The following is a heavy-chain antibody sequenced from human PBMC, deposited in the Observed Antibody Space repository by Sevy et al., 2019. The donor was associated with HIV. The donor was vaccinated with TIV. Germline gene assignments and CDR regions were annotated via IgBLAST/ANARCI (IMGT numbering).Heavy chain of an antibody. CDR3: ATTAFPDSSGYYGH. CDR2: ISSSSSYI. V-gene: IGHV3-21*01. D-gene: IGHD3-22*01. CDR1: GFTFSSYS. J-gene: IGHJ4*02. Sequence: GGSLRLSCAASGFTFSSYSMNWVRQAPGKGLEWVSSISSSSSYIYYADSVKGRFTISRDNAKNSLYLQMNSLRAEDTAVYYCATTAFPDSSGYYGHWGQGTLVTVSS.